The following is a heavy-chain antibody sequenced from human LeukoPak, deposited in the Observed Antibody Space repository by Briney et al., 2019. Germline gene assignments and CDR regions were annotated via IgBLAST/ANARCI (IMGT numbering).Heavy chain of an antibody. CDR1: GYTFTSYG. D-gene: IGHD2-15*01. V-gene: IGHV1-18*01. CDR2: ISAYNGNT. J-gene: IGHJ4*02. CDR3: ARPTRYCSGGSCYHGRGLYFDY. Sequence: ASAKVSCKASGYTFTSYGISWVRQAPGQGLEWMGWISAYNGNTNYAQKLQGRVTMTTDTSTSTAYMELRSLRSDDTAVYYCARPTRYCSGGSCYHGRGLYFDYWGQGTLVTVSS.